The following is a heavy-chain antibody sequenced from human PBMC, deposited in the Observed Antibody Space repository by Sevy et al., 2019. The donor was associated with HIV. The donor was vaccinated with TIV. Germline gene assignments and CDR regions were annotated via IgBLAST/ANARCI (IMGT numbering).Heavy chain of an antibody. D-gene: IGHD6-13*01. CDR2: NSGSGGYT. V-gene: IGHV3-23*01. Sequence: GGSLRLSCAASGFIFSSYVMTWVRQAPGKGLEWVSTNSGSGGYTYYAESVKGRFTISRDNSNNILYLQMNSLRAEDTAVYYCEAITTAGRDYWGQGTLVTVSS. CDR3: EAITTAGRDY. J-gene: IGHJ4*02. CDR1: GFIFSSYV.